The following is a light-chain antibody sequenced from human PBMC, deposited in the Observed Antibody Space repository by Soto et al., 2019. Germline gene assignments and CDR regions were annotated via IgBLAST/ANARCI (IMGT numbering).Light chain of an antibody. CDR1: QNISVY. CDR3: XXXNNXXXGIT. Sequence: DIVLTQSPAPLSFSPGESATLSCRSSQNISVYLAWYRQKPGQAPRLLIYAASNRATGIPARFSGSGSGTDFTLTISSLEPEEFAVYYCXXXNNXXXGITLXQGTRLEIK. CDR2: AAS. V-gene: IGKV3-11*01. J-gene: IGKJ5*01.